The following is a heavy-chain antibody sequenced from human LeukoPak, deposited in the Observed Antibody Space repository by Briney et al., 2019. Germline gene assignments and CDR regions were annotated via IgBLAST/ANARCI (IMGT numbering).Heavy chain of an antibody. CDR3: ARKDPNSGWPGAFDI. J-gene: IGHJ3*02. CDR1: GLTFSSND. V-gene: IGHV3-13*01. D-gene: IGHD6-19*01. CDR2: IGTAGDT. Sequence: GGSLRLSCAASGLTFSSNDMHWVRQATGEGLEWVSGIGTAGDTYYPDSVKGRFTISRENAKNSSYLQMNSLIAGDTAVYYCARKDPNSGWPGAFDIWGQGTMVTVSS.